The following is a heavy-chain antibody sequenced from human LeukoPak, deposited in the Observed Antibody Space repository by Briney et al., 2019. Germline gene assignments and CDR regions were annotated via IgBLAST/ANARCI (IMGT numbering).Heavy chain of an antibody. V-gene: IGHV1-18*01. CDR2: ISAYNGNT. CDR1: GYTFTSYG. J-gene: IGHJ4*02. D-gene: IGHD2-21*02. Sequence: ASVKVSCKASGYTFTSYGISWVRQAPGQGLEWMGWISAYNGNTNYAQKLQGRVTMTTDTSTSTAYMELRSLRSDDTAVYYCARDRHIVVVTATLDYWGQGTLVTVSS. CDR3: ARDRHIVVVTATLDY.